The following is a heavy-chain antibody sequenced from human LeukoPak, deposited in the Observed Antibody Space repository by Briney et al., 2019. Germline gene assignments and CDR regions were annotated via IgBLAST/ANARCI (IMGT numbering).Heavy chain of an antibody. CDR3: ARGEGSSMVRGVIFWFDP. V-gene: IGHV4-59*01. CDR1: GVSISSYY. Sequence: SETLSLTCTVSGVSISSYYWNWIRQPPGKGLEWIGSIYYSGTTNDNPSLKSRVTISLDTSKTQFSLKLSSVTAVDTAVYYCARGEGSSMVRGVIFWFDPWGQGSLVTVSS. J-gene: IGHJ5*02. D-gene: IGHD3-10*01. CDR2: IYYSGTT.